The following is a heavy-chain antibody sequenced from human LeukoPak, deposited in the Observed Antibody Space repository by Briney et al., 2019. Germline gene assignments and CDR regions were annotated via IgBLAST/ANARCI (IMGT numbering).Heavy chain of an antibody. J-gene: IGHJ4*02. CDR2: IIPILGIA. D-gene: IGHD4-17*01. CDR3: ARARYAVTPYALFDY. V-gene: IGHV1-69*10. Sequence: VKVSCKASXGTFSSYAISWVRQAPGQGLEWMGRIIPILGIANYAQKFQGRVTITADKSTSTAYMELSSLRSEDTAVYYCARARYAVTPYALFDYWGQGTLVTVSS. CDR1: XGTFSSYA.